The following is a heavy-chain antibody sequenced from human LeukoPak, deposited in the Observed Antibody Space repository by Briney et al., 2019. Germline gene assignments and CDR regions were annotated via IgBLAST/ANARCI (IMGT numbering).Heavy chain of an antibody. D-gene: IGHD3-16*01. CDR3: AKASWVSSADAVR. V-gene: IGHV3-23*01. CDR1: GLSFSSFA. Sequence: GGSLRLSCAASGLSFSSFAMSWVRQGPPRGLELVSSIRGTGETFYADSVKGRFTLSSDSSRNTVYFQLNNLRVEDTAIYYCAKASWVSSADAVRWGQGTLVTVSS. CDR2: IRGTGET. J-gene: IGHJ4*02.